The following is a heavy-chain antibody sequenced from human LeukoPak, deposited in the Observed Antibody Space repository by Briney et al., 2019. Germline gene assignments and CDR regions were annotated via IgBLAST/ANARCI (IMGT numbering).Heavy chain of an antibody. CDR1: GYSFISYW. Sequence: GESLKISRKGSGYSFISYWIGWVRQMPGKGLEWMGIIYPGDSDTRYSPSFQGQVTISADKSVSATYLQWSSLKASDTAMYYCARLQDSVDYWGQGTLVTVSS. CDR3: ARLQDSVDY. J-gene: IGHJ4*02. V-gene: IGHV5-51*01. CDR2: IYPGDSDT.